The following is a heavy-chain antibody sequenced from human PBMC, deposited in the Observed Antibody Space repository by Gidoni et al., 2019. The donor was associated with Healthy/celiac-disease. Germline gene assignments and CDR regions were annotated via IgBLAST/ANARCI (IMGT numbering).Heavy chain of an antibody. V-gene: IGHV3-30*18. J-gene: IGHJ4*02. CDR1: GFTFSSYG. D-gene: IGHD3-10*01. Sequence: QVQLVESGGGVVQPGRSLRLSCAASGFTFSSYGMHWVRQAPGKGLEWVAVISYDGSNKYYADSVKGRFTISRDNSKNTLYLQMNSLRAEDTAVYYCAKPTMVRGVIIHPYFDYWGQGTLVTVSS. CDR2: ISYDGSNK. CDR3: AKPTMVRGVIIHPYFDY.